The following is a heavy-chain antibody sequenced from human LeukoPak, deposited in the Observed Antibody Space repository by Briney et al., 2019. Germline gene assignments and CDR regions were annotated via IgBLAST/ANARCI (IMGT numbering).Heavy chain of an antibody. CDR2: ISYDGTNK. Sequence: PGGSLRLSCAASEFTFSNYAIHWVRQAPGKGLEGVAVISYDGTNKYYADSVKGRFTISRENSKNTLYLPMNSLRAEDTAVYYCARPRGDYGDYAFDYWGQGTLVTVSS. CDR1: EFTFSNYA. D-gene: IGHD4-17*01. J-gene: IGHJ4*02. V-gene: IGHV3-30*04. CDR3: ARPRGDYGDYAFDY.